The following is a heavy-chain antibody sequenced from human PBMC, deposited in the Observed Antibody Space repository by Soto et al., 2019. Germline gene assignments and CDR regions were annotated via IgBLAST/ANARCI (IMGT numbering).Heavy chain of an antibody. D-gene: IGHD5-12*01. Sequence: QVQLQESGPGLVKPSETLSLTCTVSGGSISSYYWSWIRQSPGKGLEWVAYISHTGTTDYNPSLKSQLTISLDTSKNQFAQKLTSVTAADTAVYYCARALPWMDAFDTWGQGA. V-gene: IGHV4-59*01. CDR3: ARALPWMDAFDT. CDR2: ISHTGTT. J-gene: IGHJ3*02. CDR1: GGSISSYY.